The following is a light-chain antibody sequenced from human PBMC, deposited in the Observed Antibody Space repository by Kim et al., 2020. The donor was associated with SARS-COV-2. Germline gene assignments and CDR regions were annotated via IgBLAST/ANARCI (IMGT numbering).Light chain of an antibody. CDR2: DVN. Sequence: PGQSITISCTGTSSDVGGYNYVSWYQQHPGKVPKLMIYDVNKRPSGVSDRFSGSKSGNTASLTISGLQTEDEGDYYCCSFIDTSTYVFGTGTKVTVL. CDR3: CSFIDTSTYV. J-gene: IGLJ1*01. V-gene: IGLV2-14*04. CDR1: SSDVGGYNY.